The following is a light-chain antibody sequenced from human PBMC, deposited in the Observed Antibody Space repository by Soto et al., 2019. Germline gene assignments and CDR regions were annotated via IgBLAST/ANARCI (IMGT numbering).Light chain of an antibody. CDR2: GAA. Sequence: IAMTPSPATLSVSRGERATLSCRAGQRVSTDLAWYQQKPGRAPRLLIFGAATRATGIPDRCSGSGSGTDFTLTVSRLEPEDFAVYYCQQYGSSPFITFGQGTRLEIK. CDR1: QRVSTD. J-gene: IGKJ5*01. CDR3: QQYGSSPFIT. V-gene: IGKV3-20*01.